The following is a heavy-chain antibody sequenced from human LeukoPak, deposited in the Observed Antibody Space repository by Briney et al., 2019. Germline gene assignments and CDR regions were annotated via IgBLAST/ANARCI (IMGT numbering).Heavy chain of an antibody. CDR1: GFTFSSYW. Sequence: GGSLRLSCAASGFTFSSYWMHWVRQAPGKGLVWVSRINSDGSSTNYADSVKGRFTISRDNAKNTLYVQMNSLRAEDTAVYYCSTGSGHAFDIRGRGTMVTVSS. D-gene: IGHD3-10*01. J-gene: IGHJ3*02. CDR3: STGSGHAFDI. V-gene: IGHV3-74*01. CDR2: INSDGSST.